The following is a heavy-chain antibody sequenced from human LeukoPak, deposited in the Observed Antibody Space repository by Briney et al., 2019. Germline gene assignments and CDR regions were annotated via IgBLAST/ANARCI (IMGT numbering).Heavy chain of an antibody. Sequence: PSETLSLTCTVSGGSISSYYWSWIRQPPGKGLEWIGYIYYSDSTRYSPSLKSRVTMSIDTSMNQFSLKVTSVTAADTAVYYCARGSSRFDCWGQGTLVTVSS. D-gene: IGHD6-13*01. CDR3: ARGSSRFDC. V-gene: IGHV4-59*01. J-gene: IGHJ4*02. CDR1: GGSISSYY. CDR2: IYYSDST.